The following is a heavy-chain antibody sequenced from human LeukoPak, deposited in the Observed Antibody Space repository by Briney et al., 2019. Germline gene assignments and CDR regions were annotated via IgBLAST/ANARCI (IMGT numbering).Heavy chain of an antibody. J-gene: IGHJ4*02. CDR2: ISWNSGSI. CDR3: AKDGYYGDKNYYFDY. V-gene: IGHV3-9*01. D-gene: IGHD4-17*01. Sequence: GGSLRLSCAASGFTFDDYAMHWVRQAPGKGLEWASGISWNSGSIGYADSVKGRFTISRDNAKNSLYLQMNSLRAEDTALYYCAKDGYYGDKNYYFDYWGQGTLVTVSS. CDR1: GFTFDDYA.